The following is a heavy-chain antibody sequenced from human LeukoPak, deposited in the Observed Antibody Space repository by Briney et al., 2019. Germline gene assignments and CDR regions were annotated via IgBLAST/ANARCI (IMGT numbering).Heavy chain of an antibody. Sequence: PSEALSLTCTVSGGSISSGGHYWNWIRQHPGEGLEWMGYIYYSGSTYYNPSLKSRVTISLDTSKNQFSLRMSCVTAADTAVYTCARGRYGLGSYDYFAYWGQGTPVTVSS. J-gene: IGHJ4*02. CDR1: GGSISSGGHY. D-gene: IGHD3-10*01. CDR2: IYYSGST. V-gene: IGHV4-31*03. CDR3: ARGRYGLGSYDYFAY.